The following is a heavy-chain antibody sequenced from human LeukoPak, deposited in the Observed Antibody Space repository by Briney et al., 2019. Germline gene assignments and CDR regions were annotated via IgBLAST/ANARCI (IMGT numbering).Heavy chain of an antibody. V-gene: IGHV3-23*01. Sequence: PGGSLRLSCAASGFTFRSYAMIWVRQAPGKGLEWVSLISGGGGSTYYADSVKGRFTLSRDNSNNTLYLQMNSLRAEDTAVYYCARDGENSYDGSGYWGDFDYWGQGTLVSVSS. CDR2: ISGGGGST. D-gene: IGHD3-22*01. CDR1: GFTFRSYA. J-gene: IGHJ4*02. CDR3: ARDGENSYDGSGYWGDFDY.